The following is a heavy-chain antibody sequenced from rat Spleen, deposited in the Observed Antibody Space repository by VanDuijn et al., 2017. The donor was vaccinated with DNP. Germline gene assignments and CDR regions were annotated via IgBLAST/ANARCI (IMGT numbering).Heavy chain of an antibody. Sequence: EVKFQESGPGLVKSSQSLSLTCSVTGYSITSNYWAWIRKFPGNKMEWMGYISYSGSTGYNPSLKSRISITRDTSKNQFFLHLNSVTTEDTATYYCARWVRYFDSGGQGVMVTVSS. CDR2: ISYSGST. D-gene: IGHD1-1*01. V-gene: IGHV3-1*01. J-gene: IGHJ2*01. CDR1: GYSITSNY. CDR3: ARWVRYFDS.